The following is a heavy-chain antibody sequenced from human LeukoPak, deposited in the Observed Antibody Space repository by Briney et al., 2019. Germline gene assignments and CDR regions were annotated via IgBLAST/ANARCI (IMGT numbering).Heavy chain of an antibody. V-gene: IGHV4-39*07. CDR1: GGSISSGGYY. CDR3: ARARGYDYVWGSYRPNYFDY. Sequence: TSETLSLTCTVSGGSISSGGYYWSWIRQHPGKGLEWIGEINHSGSTNYNPSLKSRVTISVDTSKNQFSLKLSSVTAADTAVYYCARARGYDYVWGSYRPNYFDYWGQGTLVTVSS. J-gene: IGHJ4*02. D-gene: IGHD3-16*02. CDR2: INHSGST.